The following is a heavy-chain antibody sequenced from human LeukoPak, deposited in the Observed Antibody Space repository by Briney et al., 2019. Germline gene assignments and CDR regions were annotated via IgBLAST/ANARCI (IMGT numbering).Heavy chain of an antibody. Sequence: SETLSLTCTVSGGSINSRGFYWGRIRQPPGKGLEWIGNIYYGGSTNYNPSLKSRVTISVDTPKNHFSLKLTSVTAADTAVYYCARRRGDSSSRDYWGQGTPVTVSS. J-gene: IGHJ4*02. D-gene: IGHD6-13*01. CDR2: IYYGGST. CDR1: GGSINSRGFY. V-gene: IGHV4-39*02. CDR3: ARRRGDSSSRDY.